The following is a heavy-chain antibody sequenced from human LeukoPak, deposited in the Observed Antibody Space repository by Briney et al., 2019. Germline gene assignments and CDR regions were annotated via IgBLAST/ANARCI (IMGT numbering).Heavy chain of an antibody. J-gene: IGHJ5*02. CDR1: GGSISGYY. CDR2: IYYSGST. D-gene: IGHD1-1*01. Sequence: SETLSLTCTVSGGSISGYYWSWVRQPPGKGLEWIGYIYYSGSTNYNPSLKSRVAISVGTSKNQFSLKLSSVTAADTAVYYCAGSTTPNWFDPWGQGTLVTVSS. V-gene: IGHV4-59*01. CDR3: AGSTTPNWFDP.